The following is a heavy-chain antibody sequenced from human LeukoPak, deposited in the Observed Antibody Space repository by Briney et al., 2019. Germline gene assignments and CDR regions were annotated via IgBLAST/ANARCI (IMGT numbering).Heavy chain of an antibody. CDR3: ARDEVDGSPEDY. CDR1: GGSISSSSYY. D-gene: IGHD2-2*01. J-gene: IGHJ4*02. CDR2: IYTSGST. V-gene: IGHV4-39*07. Sequence: PSETLSLTCTVSGGSISSSSYYWGWIRQPPGKGLEWIGRIYTSGSTNYNPSLKSRVTMSVDTSKNQFSLKLSSVTAADTAVYYCARDEVDGSPEDYWGQGTLVTVSS.